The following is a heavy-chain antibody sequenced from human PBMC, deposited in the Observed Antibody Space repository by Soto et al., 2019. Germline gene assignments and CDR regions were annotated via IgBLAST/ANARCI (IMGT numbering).Heavy chain of an antibody. D-gene: IGHD1-1*01. V-gene: IGHV3-53*01. Sequence: EVQLVESGGGLIQPGGSLRLSCAASGFSVSTKYMSWVRQAPGKGLEWVSVIYSGGTTYYADSVKGRFTISRDNSKNTLNLQMNGLRADDTAVYFWGRDYREQPVGGGYYCSGVDVWGQGTTVTVSS. J-gene: IGHJ6*02. CDR2: IYSGGTT. CDR1: GFSVSTKY. CDR3: GRDYREQPVGGGYYCSGVDV.